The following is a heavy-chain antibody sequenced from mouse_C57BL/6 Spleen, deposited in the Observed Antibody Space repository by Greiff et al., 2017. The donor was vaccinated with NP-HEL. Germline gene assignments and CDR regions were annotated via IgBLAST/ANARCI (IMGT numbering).Heavy chain of an antibody. D-gene: IGHD6-2*01. V-gene: IGHV1-69*01. CDR3: ARSSISLYYFDY. CDR1: GYTFTSYW. CDR2: IDPSDSYT. J-gene: IGHJ2*01. Sequence: QVQLQQPGAELVMPGASVKLSCKASGYTFTSYWMHWVKQRPGQGLEWIGEIDPSDSYTNYNQKFKGKSTLTVDKSSSTAYMQLSSLTSEDSAVYYCARSSISLYYFDYWGQGTTLTVSS.